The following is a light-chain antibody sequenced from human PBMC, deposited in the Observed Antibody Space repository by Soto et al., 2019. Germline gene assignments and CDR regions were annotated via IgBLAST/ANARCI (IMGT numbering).Light chain of an antibody. CDR1: QSSSSY. V-gene: IGKV1-39*01. CDR2: AAS. Sequence: DIQMTQSPSSLSASVGDRVTITCRASQSSSSYLNWYQQKPGKAPKLLLYAASSLQSGVPSRFSVSGSGTDSNLTISILQPEDFATYYGEQSYSTHTFGPGTKVDIK. J-gene: IGKJ3*01. CDR3: EQSYSTHT.